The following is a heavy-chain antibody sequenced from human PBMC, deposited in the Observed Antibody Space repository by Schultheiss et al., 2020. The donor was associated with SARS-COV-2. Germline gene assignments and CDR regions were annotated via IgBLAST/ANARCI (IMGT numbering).Heavy chain of an antibody. CDR3: ARPARVGPVAGTPHLYY. V-gene: IGHV3-23*01. CDR2: ITDSGDYT. D-gene: IGHD6-19*01. J-gene: IGHJ4*02. CDR1: GFAFSNSA. Sequence: GGSLRLSCAASGFAFSNSAMTWVRQAPGKGLEWVSSITDSGDYTYYRDSVKGRFTISRDNSKNTLYLQMNSLRAEDTAVYYCARPARVGPVAGTPHLYYWGQGTLVTVSS.